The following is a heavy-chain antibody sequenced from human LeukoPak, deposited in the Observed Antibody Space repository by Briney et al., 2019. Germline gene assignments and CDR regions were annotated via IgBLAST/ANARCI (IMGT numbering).Heavy chain of an antibody. D-gene: IGHD2-8*01. V-gene: IGHV7-4-1*02. J-gene: IGHJ5*02. CDR1: GYTFTSYA. Sequence: ASVKVSCKASGYTFTSYAMNWVRQAPGQGLEWMGWINTNTGNLTYAQGFTGRFVFSLDTSVSTAYPQISSLKAEDTAVYYCASKAYCTNGVCSFNNWFDPWGQGTLVTVSS. CDR3: ASKAYCTNGVCSFNNWFDP. CDR2: INTNTGNL.